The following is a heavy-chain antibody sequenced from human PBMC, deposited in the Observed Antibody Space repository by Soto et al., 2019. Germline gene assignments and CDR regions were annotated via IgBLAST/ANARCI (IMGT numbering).Heavy chain of an antibody. CDR1: GGSISSGGYY. D-gene: IGHD5-12*01. CDR3: AREAPDGYSGYDPTNENXFDP. V-gene: IGHV4-31*03. J-gene: IGHJ5*02. CDR2: IYYSGST. Sequence: SETLSLSCTVSGGSISSGGYYWSWIRQHPGKGLEWIGYIYYSGSTYYNPSLKSRVTISVDTSKNQFSLKLSSVTAADTAVYYCAREAPDGYSGYDPTNENXFDPWGRGILVTVSS.